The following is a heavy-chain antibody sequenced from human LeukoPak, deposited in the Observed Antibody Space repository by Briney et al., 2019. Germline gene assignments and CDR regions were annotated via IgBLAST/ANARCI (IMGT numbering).Heavy chain of an antibody. CDR1: GFTFSNYA. V-gene: IGHV3-23*01. Sequence: GGSLRLSCEASGFTFSNYAMSWVRQAPGKGLEWVPTISGTGSKTYYADSVKGRFTISRDNSKNTLYLQRSSLRVEDTAVYYCAKGVDGSGWCTWFAPWGQGTLVTVSS. D-gene: IGHD6-19*01. CDR3: AKGVDGSGWCTWFAP. J-gene: IGHJ5*02. CDR2: ISGTGSKT.